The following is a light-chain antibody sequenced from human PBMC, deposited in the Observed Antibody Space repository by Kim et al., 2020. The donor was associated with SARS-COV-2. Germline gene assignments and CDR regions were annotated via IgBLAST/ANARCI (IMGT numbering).Light chain of an antibody. Sequence: ASVGNRVTITCRARQSISTSLNWYQQKPGKAPNLLIYAASGLQRGVPSRFSGSGSWTDFTLTISSLQPEDFATYYCQQSYSTPPAFGQGTKVEIK. CDR1: QSISTS. V-gene: IGKV1-39*01. CDR2: AAS. CDR3: QQSYSTPPA. J-gene: IGKJ1*01.